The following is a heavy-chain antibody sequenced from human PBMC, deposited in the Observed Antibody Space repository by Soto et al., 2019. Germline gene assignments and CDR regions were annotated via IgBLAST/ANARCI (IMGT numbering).Heavy chain of an antibody. J-gene: IGHJ4*01. CDR3: GRTHSQSIGPCLDF. V-gene: IGHV3-33*01. Sequence: KGLEWVAVIWVEGSEEYYADSVKGRFTVSRDNSKNTAYLIVNNLRAEDTAVYYCGRTHSQSIGPCLDFWGHGTLVTLSS. CDR2: IWVEGSEE. D-gene: IGHD2-15*01.